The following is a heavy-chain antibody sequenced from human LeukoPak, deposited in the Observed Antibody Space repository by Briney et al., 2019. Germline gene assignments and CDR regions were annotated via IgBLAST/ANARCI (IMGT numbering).Heavy chain of an antibody. J-gene: IGHJ5*02. CDR3: AKGAAAGKVDWFDP. CDR2: ITGGANSV. D-gene: IGHD6-13*01. CDR1: GFTFSAFA. V-gene: IGHV3-23*01. Sequence: PGGSLRLSCAASGFTFSAFAMTWVRQASGKAPEWVSSITGGANSVFYADSVKGRFTFSRDNSKNTLYLQMNSLRAEDTAVYYCAKGAAAGKVDWFDPWGQGTLVTVSS.